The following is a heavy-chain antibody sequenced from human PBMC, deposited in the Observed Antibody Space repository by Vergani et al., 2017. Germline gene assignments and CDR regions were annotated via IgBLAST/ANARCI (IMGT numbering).Heavy chain of an antibody. D-gene: IGHD7-27*01. CDR1: GFTFIMHA. V-gene: IGHV4-4*08. Sequence: VQLLESGGDLVQPGGSLRLSCAASGFTFIMHAMSWVRQAPGKGLEWIGRIYTSGSTNYNPSLKSRVTISVDTSKNQFSLKLSSVTAADTAVYYCARAGTGGDFDDAFDIWGEGTMVTVSS. CDR2: IYTSGST. J-gene: IGHJ3*02. CDR3: ARAGTGGDFDDAFDI.